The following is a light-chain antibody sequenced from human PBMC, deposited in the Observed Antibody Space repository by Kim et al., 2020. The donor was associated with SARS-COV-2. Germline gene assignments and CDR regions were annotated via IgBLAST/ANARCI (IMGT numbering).Light chain of an antibody. CDR2: SNN. V-gene: IGLV1-44*01. CDR1: SSNIGSNT. CDR3: AAWDDSLNGLWV. J-gene: IGLJ3*02. Sequence: QSVLTQPPSASGTPGQRVTISCSGSSSNIGSNTVNWYQQLPGTAPKLLIYSNNQRPSGVPDRFSGSKSGTSASLAISGLQSEDEADYYCAAWDDSLNGLWVCGGWTQLTVL.